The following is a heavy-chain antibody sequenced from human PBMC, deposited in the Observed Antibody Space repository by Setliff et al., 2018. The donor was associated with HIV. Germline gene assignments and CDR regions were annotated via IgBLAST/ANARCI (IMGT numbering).Heavy chain of an antibody. J-gene: IGHJ2*01. D-gene: IGHD4-17*01. V-gene: IGHV3-66*02. CDR3: ARSNLRRYGDPDWYFDL. Sequence: PGGSLRLSCAASGVTVSKNYMSWVRQAPGKGLEWASVIYTGGATFYADSVKARFTISRDNSRNTLYLQMNSLRAEDTAVYYCARSNLRRYGDPDWYFDLWGRGTLVTAPQ. CDR2: IYTGGAT. CDR1: GVTVSKNY.